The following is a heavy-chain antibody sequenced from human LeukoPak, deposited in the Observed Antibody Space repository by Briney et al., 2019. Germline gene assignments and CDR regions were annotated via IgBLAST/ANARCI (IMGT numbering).Heavy chain of an antibody. CDR2: IIPIFGTA. D-gene: IGHD3-10*01. CDR1: GGTFSSYA. J-gene: IGHJ6*03. CDR3: ASENYGSGRGYYYMDV. Sequence: SVKVSCKASGGTFSSYAISWVRQAPGQGLEWVGGIIPIFGTANYAQKFQGRVTITTDESTSTAYMELSSLRSEDTAVYYCASENYGSGRGYYYMDVWGKGTTVTVSS. V-gene: IGHV1-69*05.